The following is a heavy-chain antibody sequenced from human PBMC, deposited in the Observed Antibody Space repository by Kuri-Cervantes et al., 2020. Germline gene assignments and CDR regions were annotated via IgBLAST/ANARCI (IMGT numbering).Heavy chain of an antibody. CDR3: ARERYYDSSGYYQEDY. V-gene: IGHV1-2*02. Sequence: ASVMVSCKASGYAFTDFWIHWVRQAPGQEFEWMGWIRPNDGGIHYAQKFQGRVTMTRDTSIGTAYMELSSLRSEDTAVYYCARERYYDSSGYYQEDYWGQGTLVTVSS. J-gene: IGHJ4*02. CDR2: IRPNDGGI. D-gene: IGHD3-22*01. CDR1: GYAFTDFW.